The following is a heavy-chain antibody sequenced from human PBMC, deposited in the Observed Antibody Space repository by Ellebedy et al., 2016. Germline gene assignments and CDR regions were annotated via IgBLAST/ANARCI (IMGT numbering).Heavy chain of an antibody. CDR1: GASIKNDY. J-gene: IGHJ5*02. V-gene: IGHV4-59*12. Sequence: SETLSLTCSVSGASIKNDYWSWIRQSPGKGLEWIGYIYYSGTTNYSPSLRSRVTISVDTSKNQVSLKLSSVTAADTAVYYCARGVGSGWFDPWGQGTLVTVSS. CDR2: IYYSGTT. CDR3: ARGVGSGWFDP. D-gene: IGHD2-15*01.